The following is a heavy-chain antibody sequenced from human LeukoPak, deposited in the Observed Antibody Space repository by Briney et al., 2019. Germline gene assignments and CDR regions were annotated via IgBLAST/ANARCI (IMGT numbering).Heavy chain of an antibody. CDR1: GFPFSNYW. D-gene: IGHD4-23*01. CDR3: VRDRGYSTFGY. Sequence: GGSLRLSRAGSGFPFSNYWMAWVRQAPGKGLEWVANMKEDGGEISYVDSVKGRFTISRDNVKNSLDLQMNSLRVDDTAVYYCVRDRGYSTFGYWGQGTLVIVSS. J-gene: IGHJ4*02. CDR2: MKEDGGEI. V-gene: IGHV3-7*01.